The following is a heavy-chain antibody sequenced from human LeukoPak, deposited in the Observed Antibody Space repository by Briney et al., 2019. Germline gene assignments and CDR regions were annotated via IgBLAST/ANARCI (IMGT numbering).Heavy chain of an antibody. J-gene: IGHJ6*03. V-gene: IGHV5-51*01. Sequence: ESLKIYCKGSGYSFTSYWIGWVRQMPGKGLEWTGIIYPGDSDTRYSPSFQGQVTISADKSISTAYLQWSSLKASDTAMYYCSRSYDSYYYYMDVWGKGTTVTVSS. CDR3: SRSYDSYYYYMDV. CDR2: IYPGDSDT. D-gene: IGHD3-3*01. CDR1: GYSFTSYW.